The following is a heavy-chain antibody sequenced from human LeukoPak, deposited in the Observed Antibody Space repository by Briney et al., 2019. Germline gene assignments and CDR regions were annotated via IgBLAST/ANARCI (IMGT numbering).Heavy chain of an antibody. CDR1: TNSFSSHY. Sequence: SETLSLTHAVSTNSFSSHYWTWIRQPPGKELEWIGYISYIGSTNYNPSLKGRVTISIDTSKNQFSLRLSSVTAADTAVYYCARDVVTVTKGFDIWGQGTMVSVSS. CDR3: ARDVVTVTKGFDI. V-gene: IGHV4-59*11. D-gene: IGHD4-17*01. J-gene: IGHJ3*02. CDR2: ISYIGST.